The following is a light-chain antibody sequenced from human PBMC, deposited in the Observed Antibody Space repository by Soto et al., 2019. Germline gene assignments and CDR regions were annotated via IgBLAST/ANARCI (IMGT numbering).Light chain of an antibody. V-gene: IGKV1-39*01. J-gene: IGKJ3*01. CDR3: QQTYSTPFT. Sequence: IQMTQSPSSLSASVGDRVTITCRASQRISNYLNWDQQKPGKAPKLLIYAASNLQSGVPSRFSGSGSATDFTLTISNLQPEDFANYDCQQTYSTPFTFGPGPKVDIK. CDR2: AAS. CDR1: QRISNY.